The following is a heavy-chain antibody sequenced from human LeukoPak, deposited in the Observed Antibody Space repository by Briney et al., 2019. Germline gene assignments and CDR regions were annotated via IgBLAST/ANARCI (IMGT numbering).Heavy chain of an antibody. V-gene: IGHV3-23*01. CDR3: ARDFPGNSGALTYYYYYMDV. CDR1: GFTFSSYA. Sequence: GGSLRLSCAASGFTFSSYAMSWVRQAPGKGLEWVSAISGSGGSTYYADSVKGRFTISRDNAKNSLYLQMNSLRAEDTAVYYCARDFPGNSGALTYYYYYMDVWGKGTTVTVSS. J-gene: IGHJ6*03. D-gene: IGHD4-23*01. CDR2: ISGSGGST.